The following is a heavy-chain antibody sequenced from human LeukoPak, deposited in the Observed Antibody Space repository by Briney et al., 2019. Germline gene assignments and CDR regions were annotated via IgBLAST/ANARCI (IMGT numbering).Heavy chain of an antibody. V-gene: IGHV4-61*02. CDR2: IYTSGST. CDR1: GGSISSGSYY. J-gene: IGHJ4*02. D-gene: IGHD3-22*01. CDR3: AREWLLMSYFDY. Sequence: SETLSLTRTVSGGSISSGSYYWSWIRQPAGKGLEWIGRIYTSGSTNYNPSLKSRVTISVDTSKNQFSLKLSSVTAADTAVYYCAREWLLMSYFDYWGQGTLVTVSS.